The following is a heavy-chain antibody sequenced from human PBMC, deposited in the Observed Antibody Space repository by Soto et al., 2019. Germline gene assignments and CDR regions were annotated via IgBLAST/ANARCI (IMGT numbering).Heavy chain of an antibody. Sequence: ASVKVSCKASGGTFSSYAISWVRQAPGQGLEWMGGIIPIFGTANYAQKFQGRVTITADESTSTAYMELSSLRSEDTAVYYCARSGGDRGVIITFDYWGQGTLVTVSS. CDR2: IIPIFGTA. J-gene: IGHJ4*02. CDR3: ARSGGDRGVIITFDY. D-gene: IGHD3-10*01. V-gene: IGHV1-69*13. CDR1: GGTFSSYA.